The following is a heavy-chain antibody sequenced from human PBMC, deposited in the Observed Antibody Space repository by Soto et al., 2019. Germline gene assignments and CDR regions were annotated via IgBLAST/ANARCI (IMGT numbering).Heavy chain of an antibody. Sequence: QITLKESGPTLVKPTQTLTLTCAFSGFSLTTSGVGVGWIRQPPGKALEWLALIYWDNDKRYSPSLRSRLTITKDTSKNQVLLRLTNMDPVDTATYYCAQAGADTAIGDFECWGQGTMVTVSS. CDR2: IYWDNDK. V-gene: IGHV2-5*02. CDR1: GFSLTTSGVG. CDR3: AQAGADTAIGDFEC. J-gene: IGHJ4*02. D-gene: IGHD5-18*01.